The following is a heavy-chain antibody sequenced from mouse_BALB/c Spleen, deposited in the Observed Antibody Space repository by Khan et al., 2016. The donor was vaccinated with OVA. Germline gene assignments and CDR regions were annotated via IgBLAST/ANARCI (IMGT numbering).Heavy chain of an antibody. CDR3: ARPYYGSAWFAY. V-gene: IGHV2-9*02. CDR2: MLAGGST. CDR1: GFSLTNYG. D-gene: IGHD1-1*01. J-gene: IGHJ3*01. Sequence: VKLLESGPGLVAPSQSLSIICTVSGFSLTNYGVHWVRQPPGKGLEWLGVMLAGGSTNYNSALMSRLSISIDNSKSQVFLKMNSLQTDDTAMYYCARPYYGSAWFAYWGQGTLVTVSA.